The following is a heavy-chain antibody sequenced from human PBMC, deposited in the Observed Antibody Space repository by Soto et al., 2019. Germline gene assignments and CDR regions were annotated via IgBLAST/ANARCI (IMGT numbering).Heavy chain of an antibody. D-gene: IGHD2-21*02. V-gene: IGHV3-30-3*01. CDR3: AVSRYCGGDCYLYYYGMDV. CDR1: GFTFSSYA. Sequence: GGSLRLSCAASGFTFSSYAMHWVRQAPGKGLEWVAVISYDGSNKYYADSVKGRFTISRDNSKNTLYWQMNSLRAEDTVLYYCAVSRYCGGDCYLYYYGMDVWGQGTTVTVSS. CDR2: ISYDGSNK. J-gene: IGHJ6*02.